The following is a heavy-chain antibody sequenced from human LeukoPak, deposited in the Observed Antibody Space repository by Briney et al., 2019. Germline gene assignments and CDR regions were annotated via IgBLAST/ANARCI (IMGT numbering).Heavy chain of an antibody. D-gene: IGHD3-10*01. CDR3: ARDEYYYGSGSYYPFDY. CDR1: GGSFSGYY. Sequence: SETLSLTCAVYGGSFSGYYWGWIRQPPGKGLEWIGSIYYSGSTYYNPSLKSRVTISVDTSKNQFSLKLSSVTAADTAVYYCARDEYYYGSGSYYPFDYWGQGTLVTVSS. V-gene: IGHV4-34*01. J-gene: IGHJ4*02. CDR2: IYYSGST.